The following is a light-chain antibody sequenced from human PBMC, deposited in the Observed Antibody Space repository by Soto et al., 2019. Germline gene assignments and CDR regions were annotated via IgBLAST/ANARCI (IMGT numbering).Light chain of an antibody. CDR3: QQYNGYWT. CDR2: EAS. Sequence: DIQMTQYPSTVSASVGDRVTITCRASQSISNSLAWYQQKPGKAPKLLIYEASSLKSGVPSRFSGSGSGTEYTLTISSLQPDDFATYYCQQYNGYWTFGQGTKVEIK. V-gene: IGKV1-5*03. CDR1: QSISNS. J-gene: IGKJ1*01.